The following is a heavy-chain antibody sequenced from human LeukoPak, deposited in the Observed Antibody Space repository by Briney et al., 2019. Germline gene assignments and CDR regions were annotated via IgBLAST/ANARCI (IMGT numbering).Heavy chain of an antibody. CDR1: GYTFTSYY. V-gene: IGHV1-46*01. CDR3: ARDYYDSSLSTIGAFDI. CDR2: INPSGGST. Sequence: VASVKVSCKASGYTFTSYYMHWVRQAPGQGLEWMGIINPSGGSTSYAQKFQGRVTMTRDTSTSTVYMELSSLRSEDTAVYYCARDYYDSSLSTIGAFDIWGQGTMVTVSS. J-gene: IGHJ3*02. D-gene: IGHD3-22*01.